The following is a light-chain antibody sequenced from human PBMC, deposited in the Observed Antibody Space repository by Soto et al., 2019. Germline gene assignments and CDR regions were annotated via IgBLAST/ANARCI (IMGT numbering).Light chain of an antibody. CDR2: NNN. Sequence: QSVLTPPPSASGTPGQTGLISFSGSRSDIGSNSVNWYQHLPGTAPKLLIYNNNQRPSGVPDRFSGSKSGTSASLAISGLQSEDEADYYCAAWDDSLTGPVFGTGTKVTVL. CDR3: AAWDDSLTGPV. J-gene: IGLJ1*01. V-gene: IGLV1-44*01. CDR1: RSDIGSNS.